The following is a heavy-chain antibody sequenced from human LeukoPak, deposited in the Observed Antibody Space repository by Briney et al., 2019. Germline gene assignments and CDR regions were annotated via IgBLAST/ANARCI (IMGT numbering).Heavy chain of an antibody. CDR3: ARGIDFWSGFDY. J-gene: IGHJ4*02. CDR1: GFNFNNAW. V-gene: IGHV3-48*01. Sequence: GGSLRLSCTTSGFNFNNAWMNWVRQAPGKGLEWVSYISSSSSTIYYADSVKGRFTISRDNAKNSLYLQMNSLRAEDTAVYYCARGIDFWSGFDYWGQGTLVTVSS. D-gene: IGHD3-3*01. CDR2: ISSSSSTI.